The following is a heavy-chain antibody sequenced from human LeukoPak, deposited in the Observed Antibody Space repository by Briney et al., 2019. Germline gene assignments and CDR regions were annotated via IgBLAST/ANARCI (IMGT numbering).Heavy chain of an antibody. CDR1: GFTFSSYG. Sequence: GSLRLSCAASGFTFSSYGMHWVRQPPGKGLEWIGEINHSGSTNYNPSLKSRVTISVDTSKNQFSLKLSSVTAADTAVYYCARGYTADYWGQGTLVTVSS. CDR3: ARGYTADY. V-gene: IGHV4-34*01. CDR2: INHSGST. J-gene: IGHJ4*02. D-gene: IGHD5-18*01.